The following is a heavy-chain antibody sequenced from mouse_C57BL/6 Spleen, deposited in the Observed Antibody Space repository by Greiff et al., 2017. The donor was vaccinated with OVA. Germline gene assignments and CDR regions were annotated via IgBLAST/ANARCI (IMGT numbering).Heavy chain of an antibody. CDR3: ARGDYYGRGYFDY. D-gene: IGHD1-1*01. Sequence: EVHLVESGPGLVKPSQSLSLTCSVTGYSITSGYYWNWIRQFPGNKLEWMGYISYDGSNNYNPSLKNRISITRDTSKNQFFLKLNSVTTEDTATYYCARGDYYGRGYFDYWGQGTTLTVSS. J-gene: IGHJ2*01. CDR2: ISYDGSN. CDR1: GYSITSGYY. V-gene: IGHV3-6*01.